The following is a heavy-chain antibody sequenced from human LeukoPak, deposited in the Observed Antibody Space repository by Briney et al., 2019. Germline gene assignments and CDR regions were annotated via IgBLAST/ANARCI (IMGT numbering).Heavy chain of an antibody. CDR2: ICGSGST. J-gene: IGHJ4*02. D-gene: IGHD1/OR15-1a*01. Sequence: SETLSLTCTVYCGSINSYNWFWRRQPPGKGLEWIGHICGSGSTNYNPSLKSRVTLSVDTSKNQFSLKLSSVTAADTAGYYCARELSSRTRLNWPFPRGQGTLVTVSS. CDR1: CGSINSYN. V-gene: IGHV4-59*01. CDR3: ARELSSRTRLNWPFP.